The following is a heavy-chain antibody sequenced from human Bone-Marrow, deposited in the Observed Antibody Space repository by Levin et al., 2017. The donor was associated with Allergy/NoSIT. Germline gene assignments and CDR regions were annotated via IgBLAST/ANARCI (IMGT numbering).Heavy chain of an antibody. D-gene: IGHD4-23*01. J-gene: IGHJ6*02. CDR3: ARDELRPVPRWLLGYYYYGMDV. CDR1: GGTFSSYA. CDR2: IIPIFGTA. V-gene: IGHV1-69*13. Sequence: SVKVSCKASGGTFSSYAISWVRQAPGQGLEWMGGIIPIFGTANYAQKFQGRVTITADESTSTAYMELSSLRSEDTAVYYCARDELRPVPRWLLGYYYYGMDVWGQGTTVTVSS.